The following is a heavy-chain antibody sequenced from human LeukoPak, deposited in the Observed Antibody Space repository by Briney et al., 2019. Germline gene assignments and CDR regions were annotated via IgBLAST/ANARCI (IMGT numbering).Heavy chain of an antibody. Sequence: GGSLRLSCAASGFTFSSYAMHWVRQAPGKGLEWVAVISYDGSNKYYADSVKGRFTISRDNSKNTLYLQMNSLRAEDTAVYYCARDRWLQPKSLFDYWGQGTLVTVSS. CDR2: ISYDGSNK. CDR3: ARDRWLQPKSLFDY. D-gene: IGHD5-24*01. CDR1: GFTFSSYA. V-gene: IGHV3-30-3*01. J-gene: IGHJ4*02.